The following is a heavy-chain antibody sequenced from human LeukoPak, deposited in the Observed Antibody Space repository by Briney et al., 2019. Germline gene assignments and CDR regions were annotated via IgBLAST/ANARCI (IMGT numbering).Heavy chain of an antibody. V-gene: IGHV4-61*02. Sequence: SQTLFLTCTVPGGSISSGSYYWSWIRQPAGKGLEWIGRIYTSGSTNYNPSLKSRVTISVDTSKKQFSPKLSSVTAADTAVYYCARDRYGGADYWGQGTLVTVSS. CDR2: IYTSGST. D-gene: IGHD2-21*01. CDR3: ARDRYGGADY. CDR1: GGSISSGSYY. J-gene: IGHJ4*02.